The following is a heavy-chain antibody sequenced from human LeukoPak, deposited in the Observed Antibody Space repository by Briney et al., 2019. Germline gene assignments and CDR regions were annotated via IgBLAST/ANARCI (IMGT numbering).Heavy chain of an antibody. CDR1: GVSFDDYY. V-gene: IGHV4-34*01. J-gene: IGHJ4*02. D-gene: IGHD4-17*01. Sequence: SETLSLTCAVSGVSFDDYYWAWVRQTPGKGLEWIGEINHSGYTNDSPSLKSRVTLSIDTSRRQFSLNLRSVTVADAGTYYCTRMTTGHDYWGKRTLVTVSS. CDR2: INHSGYT. CDR3: TRMTTGHDY.